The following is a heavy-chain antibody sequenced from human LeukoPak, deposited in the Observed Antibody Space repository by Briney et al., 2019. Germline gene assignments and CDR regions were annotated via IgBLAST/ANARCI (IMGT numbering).Heavy chain of an antibody. D-gene: IGHD6-6*01. V-gene: IGHV4-59*11. CDR1: GGSISSHY. J-gene: IGHJ6*03. CDR3: AYSSSSHYYYMDV. Sequence: SETLSLTCTVSGGSISSHYWSWIRQPPGKGLEWIGYIYYSGSTNYNPSLKSRVTISVDTSKNQFSLKLSSVTAADTVVYYCAYSSSSHYYYMDVWGKGTTVTVSS. CDR2: IYYSGST.